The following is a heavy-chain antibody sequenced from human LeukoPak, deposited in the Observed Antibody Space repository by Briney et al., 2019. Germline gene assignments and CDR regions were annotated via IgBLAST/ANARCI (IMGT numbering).Heavy chain of an antibody. D-gene: IGHD1-1*01. CDR3: GTRRPWNYYYYYGMDV. Sequence: SETLSLTCTVSGGSISSSSYYWGWIRQPPGKGLEWIGSIYYSGSTYYNPSLKSRVTISVDTSKNQFSLKLSSVTAADTAVYYCGTRRPWNYYYYYGMDVWGQGTTVTASS. J-gene: IGHJ6*02. V-gene: IGHV4-39*07. CDR1: GGSISSSSYY. CDR2: IYYSGST.